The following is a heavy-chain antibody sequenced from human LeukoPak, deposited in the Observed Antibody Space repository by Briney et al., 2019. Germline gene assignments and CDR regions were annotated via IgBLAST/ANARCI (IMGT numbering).Heavy chain of an antibody. D-gene: IGHD3-16*01. J-gene: IGHJ5*02. CDR3: ARAGTILGEVSWFDP. CDR1: GFTFTTYW. CDR2: IKQDGSVK. V-gene: IGHV3-7*01. Sequence: GGSLRLSCEASGFTFTTYWMGWVRQAPGKGLEWVASIKQDGSVKYYVDSVKGRFTISRDNAKNSLYLQMNSLRAEDMAVYYCARAGTILGEVSWFDPWGQGTLVTVSS.